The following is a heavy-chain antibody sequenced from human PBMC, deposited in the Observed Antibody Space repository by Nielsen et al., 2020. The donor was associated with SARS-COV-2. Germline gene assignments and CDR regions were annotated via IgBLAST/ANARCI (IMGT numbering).Heavy chain of an antibody. Sequence: GEPLKISCAASGFTFSSYWMHWVRQAPGKGLVWVSRINSDGSSTSYADSVKGRFTISRDNAKNTLYLQMNSLRADDTAVYYCARETPAQSHYFDYWGQGTLVTVSS. J-gene: IGHJ4*02. D-gene: IGHD2-15*01. CDR1: GFTFSSYW. CDR3: ARETPAQSHYFDY. V-gene: IGHV3-74*01. CDR2: INSDGSST.